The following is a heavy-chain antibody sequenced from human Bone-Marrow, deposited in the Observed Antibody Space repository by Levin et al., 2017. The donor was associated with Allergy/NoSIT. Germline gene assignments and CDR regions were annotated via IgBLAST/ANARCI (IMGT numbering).Heavy chain of an antibody. Sequence: GESLKISCKASGYTFTGYYMHWVRQAPGQGLEWMGWINPNSGGTNYAQKFQGRVTMTRDTSISTAYMELSRLRSDDTAVYYCARYGSGSYRTYYYYGMDVWGQGTTVTVSS. CDR3: ARYGSGSYRTYYYYGMDV. CDR1: GYTFTGYY. J-gene: IGHJ6*02. CDR2: INPNSGGT. V-gene: IGHV1-2*02. D-gene: IGHD3-10*01.